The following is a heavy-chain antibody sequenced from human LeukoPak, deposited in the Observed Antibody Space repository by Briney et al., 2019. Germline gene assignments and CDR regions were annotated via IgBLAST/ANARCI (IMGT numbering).Heavy chain of an antibody. D-gene: IGHD2-2*01. Sequence: GGSLRLSCAASRFTFSNYAMNWVRQAPGKGLEWVSGISGSGGSTYYADSVKGRFTISRDNSKNTLYLQMNSLRAEDTAVYYCAKDLGDIAVVPAAVFDYWGQGTLVTVSS. J-gene: IGHJ4*02. CDR2: ISGSGGST. V-gene: IGHV3-23*01. CDR3: AKDLGDIAVVPAAVFDY. CDR1: RFTFSNYA.